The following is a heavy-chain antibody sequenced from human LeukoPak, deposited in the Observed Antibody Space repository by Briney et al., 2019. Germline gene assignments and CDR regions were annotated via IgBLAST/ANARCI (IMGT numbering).Heavy chain of an antibody. CDR2: ISGSSSYI. CDR1: GFTFISYS. J-gene: IGHJ6*03. D-gene: IGHD6-6*01. Sequence: GGSLRLSCAASGFTFISYSMNWVRQAPGKGLEWVSSISGSSSYIYYADSVKGRFTISRDNAKNSLYLQMNSLRAEDTAVYYCARDHPLEARPSYYMDVWGKGTTVTVSS. CDR3: ARDHPLEARPSYYMDV. V-gene: IGHV3-21*01.